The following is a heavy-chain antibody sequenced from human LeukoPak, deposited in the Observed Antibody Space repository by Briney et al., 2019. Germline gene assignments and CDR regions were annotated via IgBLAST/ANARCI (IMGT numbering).Heavy chain of an antibody. Sequence: GASAKVSRKASGYTCTSYDINWVRQATGQGLEWMGCMNPNSGNTGYAQKFQGRVTMTRNTSISTAYMELSSLRSEDTAVYYCARRVVWGSGSYDKRHNWFDPWGQGTLVSVSS. CDR3: ARRVVWGSGSYDKRHNWFDP. J-gene: IGHJ5*02. D-gene: IGHD3-10*01. V-gene: IGHV1-8*01. CDR1: GYTCTSYD. CDR2: MNPNSGNT.